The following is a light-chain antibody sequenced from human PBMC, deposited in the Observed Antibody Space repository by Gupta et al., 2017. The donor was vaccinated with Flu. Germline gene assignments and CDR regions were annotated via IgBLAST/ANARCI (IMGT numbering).Light chain of an antibody. CDR2: WAS. V-gene: IGKV4-1*01. CDR1: QSLLYNFNSKNY. J-gene: IGKJ4*01. Sequence: DIVLTHSPDSLAVSLGERATINCKSSQSLLYNFNSKNYLAWYQKKSGQPPKLLIYWASARESGVPERFSGRGSGNDFTLTISSRQAEDVAVYLGQQSFSPHRNFGGGQRWRSN. CDR3: QQSFSPHRN.